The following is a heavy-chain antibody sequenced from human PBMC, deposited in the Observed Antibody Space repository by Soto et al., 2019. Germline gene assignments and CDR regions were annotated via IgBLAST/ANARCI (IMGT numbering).Heavy chain of an antibody. CDR2: IKSDGGSE. V-gene: IGHV3-74*01. CDR3: ARGAKGAYYGDV. CDR1: GFTFSDFW. D-gene: IGHD2-21*01. J-gene: IGHJ6*04. Sequence: EVQLVESGGGVVQPGGSPRLSCAASGFTFSDFWLHWVRQAPEKGLVWVSRIKSDGGSENYADSVKGRFTIFRDNAKNTVYLQMDRLRAEDTAVYYGARGAKGAYYGDVWGKGTTVTVSS.